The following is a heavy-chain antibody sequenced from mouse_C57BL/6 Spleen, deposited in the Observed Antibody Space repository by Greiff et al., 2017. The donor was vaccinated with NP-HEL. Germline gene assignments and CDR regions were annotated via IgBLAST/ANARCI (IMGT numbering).Heavy chain of an antibody. D-gene: IGHD1-1*01. CDR2: INPSTGGT. Sequence: EVQLQQSGPELVKPGASVKISCKASGYSFTGYYMNWVKQSPEKSLEWIGEINPSTGGTTYNQKFKAKATLTVDKSSSTAYMHLKSLTSEDSAVYYCARRTPYGSSQDYWGQGTTLTVSS. V-gene: IGHV1-42*01. CDR1: GYSFTGYY. J-gene: IGHJ2*01. CDR3: ARRTPYGSSQDY.